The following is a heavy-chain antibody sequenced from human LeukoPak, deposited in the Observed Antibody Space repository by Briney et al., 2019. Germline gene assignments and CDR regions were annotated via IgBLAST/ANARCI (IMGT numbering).Heavy chain of an antibody. V-gene: IGHV1-8*01. J-gene: IGHJ4*02. CDR3: ATRAFSGWYYFDY. CDR1: GYTFTSYD. CDR2: MNPNSGHT. Sequence: GASVKVSCKASGYTFTSYDINWVRQATGQGLEWMGWMNPNSGHTGYAQKFQGRVTMTTDTSTSTAYMELRSLRSDDTAVYYCATRAFSGWYYFDYWGQGTLVTVSS. D-gene: IGHD6-19*01.